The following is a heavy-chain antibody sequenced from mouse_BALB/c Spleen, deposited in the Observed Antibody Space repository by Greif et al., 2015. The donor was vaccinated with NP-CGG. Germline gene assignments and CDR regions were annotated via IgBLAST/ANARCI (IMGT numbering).Heavy chain of an antibody. CDR3: ARGGYEFAY. Sequence: EVQLQQSGAELVKPGASAKLSCTASGFNIKDTYMHWEKQRPEQGLEWIGRIDPANGNTKYDPKFQGKATITADTSSNIAYLQLRSVTSEDTAVYYCARGGYEFAYWGQGTLVTVSA. V-gene: IGHV14-3*02. D-gene: IGHD2-2*01. CDR1: GFNIKDTY. J-gene: IGHJ3*01. CDR2: IDPANGNT.